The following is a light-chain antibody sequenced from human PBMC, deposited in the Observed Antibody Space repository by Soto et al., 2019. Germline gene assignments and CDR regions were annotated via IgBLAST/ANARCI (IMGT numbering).Light chain of an antibody. CDR1: QSVSSD. Sequence: EIVMTQSPATLSVSPGERATLSCRASQSVSSDLVWYQQKPGQAPRLLIYGASTRATGIPVRFSGSGSGTEFTLTISSLQSEDFAVYYCQQYNNWPLTFGGGTKWIS. V-gene: IGKV3-15*01. CDR2: GAS. CDR3: QQYNNWPLT. J-gene: IGKJ4*01.